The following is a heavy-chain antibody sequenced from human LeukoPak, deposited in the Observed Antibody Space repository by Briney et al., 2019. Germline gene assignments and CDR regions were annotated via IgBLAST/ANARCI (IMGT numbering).Heavy chain of an antibody. Sequence: GRSLRLSCAASGFTFSSYGVHWVRQAPGKGLEWVAVISYDGSNKYYADSVKGRFTISRDNSKNTLYLQMNSLRAEDTAVYYCTKKASWSSGWVDYWGQGTLVTVSS. CDR1: GFTFSSYG. CDR3: TKKASWSSGWVDY. V-gene: IGHV3-30*18. CDR2: ISYDGSNK. D-gene: IGHD6-19*01. J-gene: IGHJ4*02.